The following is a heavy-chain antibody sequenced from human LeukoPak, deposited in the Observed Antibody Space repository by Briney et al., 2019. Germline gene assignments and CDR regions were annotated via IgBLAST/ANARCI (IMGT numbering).Heavy chain of an antibody. CDR3: ADSSGYLGYDVFDR. CDR1: RASFNGSDYC. V-gene: IGHV4-39*01. J-gene: IGHJ3*02. D-gene: IGHD3-22*01. Sequence: SETLSLTCSVSRASFNGSDYCWGWARQPPGTGLEWIGTIYYRGNTYYNPSLTSRVTISADTSKMQFSLKLTSATAADTAVYYCADSSGYLGYDVFDRWGRGTLVTVSS. CDR2: IYYRGNT.